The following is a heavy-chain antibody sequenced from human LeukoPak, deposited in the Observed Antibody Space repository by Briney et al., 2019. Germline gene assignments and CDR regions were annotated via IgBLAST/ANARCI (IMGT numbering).Heavy chain of an antibody. CDR2: INHSGST. Sequence: SETLSLTCTVSGGSISSYYWSWIRQPPGKGLEWIGEINHSGSTNYNPSLKSRVTISVDTSKNQFSLKLSSVTAADTAVYYCARRYYYYYYYMDVWGKGTTVTISS. V-gene: IGHV4-34*01. CDR3: ARRYYYYYYYMDV. CDR1: GGSISSYY. J-gene: IGHJ6*03.